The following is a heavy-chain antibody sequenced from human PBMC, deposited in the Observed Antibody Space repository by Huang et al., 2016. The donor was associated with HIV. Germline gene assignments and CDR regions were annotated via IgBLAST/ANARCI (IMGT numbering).Heavy chain of an antibody. CDR3: AGLQYFYDSSAYRRELPFYFHGMDV. J-gene: IGHJ6*02. CDR1: GGTFSNYG. V-gene: IGHV1-69*01. D-gene: IGHD3-22*01. Sequence: QVQLVQSGAEVKKPGSSVKVSCKASGGTFSNYGFSWVRQAPGQGLEWMGVIIPSVGLLKYAPKLQGRVTITADESTTTAYMEVSSLRSEDTAVYYCAGLQYFYDSSAYRRELPFYFHGMDVWGPGTTVTVSS. CDR2: IIPSVGLL.